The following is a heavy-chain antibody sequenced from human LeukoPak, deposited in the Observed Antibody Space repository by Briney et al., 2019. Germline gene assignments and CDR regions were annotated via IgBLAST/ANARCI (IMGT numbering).Heavy chain of an antibody. Sequence: PGGSLRLSCAASAFTFSDYCMNWVRQAPGKGLEWISYISERRSTIYYADSVRGRFTISRDNAKNSMYLQMSSLRAEDTDVYNCARDRLTSGSYFFDYWGQGTLVTVSS. D-gene: IGHD1-26*01. V-gene: IGHV3-48*01. CDR2: ISERRSTI. CDR3: ARDRLTSGSYFFDY. CDR1: AFTFSDYC. J-gene: IGHJ4*02.